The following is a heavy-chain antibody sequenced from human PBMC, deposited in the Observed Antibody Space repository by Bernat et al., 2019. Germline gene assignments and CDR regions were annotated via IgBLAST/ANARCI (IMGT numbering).Heavy chain of an antibody. CDR1: GYTFTSYG. CDR2: ISAYNGNT. V-gene: IGHV1-18*01. J-gene: IGHJ5*02. D-gene: IGHD2-2*01. Sequence: QVQLVQSGAEVKKPGASVKVSCKASGYTFTSYGISWVRQAPGQGLEWMGWISAYNGNTNYAQKLQGRVTMTTDTSTSTAYMELRSLRSDDTAVYYCAREEAGCSSTSCYSSWFDPWGQGTLVTVSS. CDR3: AREEAGCSSTSCYSSWFDP.